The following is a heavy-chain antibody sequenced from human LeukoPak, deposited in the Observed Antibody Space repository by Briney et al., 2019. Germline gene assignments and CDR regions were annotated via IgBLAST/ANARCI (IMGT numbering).Heavy chain of an antibody. CDR3: ARCRRDGYNPIFDY. CDR1: GGTISSSSYY. D-gene: IGHD5-24*01. J-gene: IGHJ4*02. Sequence: SETLSLTCTVSGGTISSSSYYWGWIRQPPGKGLEWIGSIYYSGSTYYNPSLKSRVTISVDTSKNQFSLKLSSVTAADTAVYYCARCRRDGYNPIFDYWGQGTLVTVSS. V-gene: IGHV4-39*01. CDR2: IYYSGST.